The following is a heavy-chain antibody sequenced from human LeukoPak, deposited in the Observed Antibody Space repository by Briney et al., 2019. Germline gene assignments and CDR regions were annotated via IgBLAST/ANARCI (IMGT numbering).Heavy chain of an antibody. CDR3: ARADCSSTSCYTEGGYYFDY. CDR1: GGSISSANYY. J-gene: IGHJ4*02. Sequence: SETLSLTCTVSGGSISSANYYWNWIRQPAGKGLEWIGYIYYSGSTNYNPSLKSRVTISVDTSKNQFSLKLSSVTAADTAVYYCARADCSSTSCYTEGGYYFDYWGQGTLVTVSS. V-gene: IGHV4-61*10. CDR2: IYYSGST. D-gene: IGHD2-2*02.